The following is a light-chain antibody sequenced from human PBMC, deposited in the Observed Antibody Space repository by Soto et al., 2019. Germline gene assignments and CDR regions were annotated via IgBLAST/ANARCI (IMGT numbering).Light chain of an antibody. CDR3: SSYTSSSDYV. CDR2: DVS. Sequence: QCVLTQPASVSGSPGQSIAISCTGTSSDVGGYNYVSWYQQHPGKSPKLMIYDVSNRPSGVSNRFSGSKSGNTASLTISGLQAEDEADYSCSSYTSSSDYVFGTGTKVTVL. J-gene: IGLJ1*01. CDR1: SSDVGGYNY. V-gene: IGLV2-14*01.